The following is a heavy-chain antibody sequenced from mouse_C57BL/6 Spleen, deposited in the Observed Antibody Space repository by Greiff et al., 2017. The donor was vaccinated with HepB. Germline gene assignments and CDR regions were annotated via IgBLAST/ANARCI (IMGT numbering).Heavy chain of an antibody. V-gene: IGHV1-19*01. CDR1: GYTFTDYY. Sequence: EVQLQQSGPVLVKPGASVKMSCKASGYTFTDYYMNWVKQSHGKSLEWIGVINPYNGGTSYNQKFKGKATLTVAKSSSTAYMELNSLTSEDSAVYYWARLLNCEGYFDVWGTGTTVTVSS. D-gene: IGHD1-3*01. CDR3: ARLLNCEGYFDV. J-gene: IGHJ1*03. CDR2: INPYNGGT.